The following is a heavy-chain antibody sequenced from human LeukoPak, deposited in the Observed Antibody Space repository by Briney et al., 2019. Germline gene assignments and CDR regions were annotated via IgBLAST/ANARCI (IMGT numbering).Heavy chain of an antibody. CDR3: ASYRPELQYCSGGSCPRGFDY. CDR1: GFTFSDYY. Sequence: GGSLRLSCAASGFTFSDYYMSWIRQAPGKGLEWVSYISSSGSTIYYADSVKGRFTISRDNAKNSLYLQMNSLRAEDTAVYYCASYRPELQYCSGGSCPRGFDYWGQGTLVTVSS. V-gene: IGHV3-11*01. CDR2: ISSSGSTI. J-gene: IGHJ4*02. D-gene: IGHD2-15*01.